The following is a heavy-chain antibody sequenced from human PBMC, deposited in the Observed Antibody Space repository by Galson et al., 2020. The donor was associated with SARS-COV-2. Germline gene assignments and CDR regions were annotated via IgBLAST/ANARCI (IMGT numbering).Heavy chain of an antibody. CDR1: GGSFSGYY. V-gene: IGHV4-34*01. D-gene: IGHD4-17*01. CDR2: INHSGGA. CDR3: ARQDTMTTGAFDI. Sequence: SETLSLTCAVYGGSFSGYYWTWIRQPPGKGLEWIAEINHSGGANYRSSLKSRVTISVDTSKNQFSLNLRSVTAADTAMYYCARQDTMTTGAFDIWGQGTMVTVSS. J-gene: IGHJ3*02.